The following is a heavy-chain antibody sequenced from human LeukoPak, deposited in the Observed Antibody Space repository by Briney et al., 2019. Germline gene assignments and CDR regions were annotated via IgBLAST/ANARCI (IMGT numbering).Heavy chain of an antibody. CDR2: ISGSGGST. V-gene: IGHV3-23*01. J-gene: IGHJ4*02. Sequence: GGSLRLSCAASGFTFSSHAMSWVRQAPGKGLEWVSAISGSGGSTYYADSVKGRLTISRDNSKNTLYLQMSSLRAEDTAVYYCAKPLGYCSSTSCHIYDYWGQGTLVTVSS. CDR1: GFTFSSHA. D-gene: IGHD2-2*02. CDR3: AKPLGYCSSTSCHIYDY.